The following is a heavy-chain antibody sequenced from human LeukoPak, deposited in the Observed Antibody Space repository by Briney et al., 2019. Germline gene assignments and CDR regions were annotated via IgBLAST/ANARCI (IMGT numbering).Heavy chain of an antibody. CDR3: ARDGGPDYDFWSRSTPFDY. D-gene: IGHD3-3*01. Sequence: GASVKVSCKASVGTFSSYAISWVRQAPGQGLEWMGRIIPILGIANYAQKFQGRVTITADKSTSTAYMELSSLRSEDAAVYYCARDGGPDYDFWSRSTPFDYWGQGTLVTVSS. CDR2: IIPILGIA. V-gene: IGHV1-69*04. J-gene: IGHJ4*02. CDR1: VGTFSSYA.